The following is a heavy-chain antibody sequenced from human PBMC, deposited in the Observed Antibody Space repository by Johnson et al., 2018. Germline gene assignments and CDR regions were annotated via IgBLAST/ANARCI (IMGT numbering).Heavy chain of an antibody. CDR2: IWPGGSDT. Sequence: VQLQESGAEVKKXGESXKIXCKGSGYSFTNNWIGWVRQMPGEGLEWMGIIWPGGSDTNYSPSFQGQVTISADRSISTVYLQWSSLKASDTAMYYWAKQRERGTSYMDVWGNGTTVTVSS. V-gene: IGHV5-51*01. CDR1: GYSFTNNW. CDR3: AKQRERGTSYMDV. D-gene: IGHD3-16*01. J-gene: IGHJ6*04.